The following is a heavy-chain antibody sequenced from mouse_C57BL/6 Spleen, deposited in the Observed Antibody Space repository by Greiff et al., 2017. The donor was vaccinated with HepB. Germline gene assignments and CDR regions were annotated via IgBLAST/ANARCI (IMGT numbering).Heavy chain of an antibody. J-gene: IGHJ4*01. D-gene: IGHD1-1*01. Sequence: VQLQQSGPELVKPGASVQISCKASGYSFTDYNMNWVKQSNGKSLEWIGVINPNYGTTSYNQKFKGKATLTVDQSSSTAYMQLNSLTSEDSAVYYCASGYYGSSYAMDYWGQGTSVTVSS. CDR1: GYSFTDYN. CDR2: INPNYGTT. V-gene: IGHV1-39*01. CDR3: ASGYYGSSYAMDY.